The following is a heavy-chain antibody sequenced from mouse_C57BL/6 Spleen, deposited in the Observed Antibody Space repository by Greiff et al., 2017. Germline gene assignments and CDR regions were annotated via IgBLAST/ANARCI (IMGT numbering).Heavy chain of an antibody. Sequence: DVKLVESGGGLVKPGGSLKLSCAASGFTFSSYAMSWVRQTPEQRLEWVATISDGGSYTYYPDNVKGRFTISRDNAKNNLYLQMSRLKSEDTAMYYCARDERAWFAYWGQGTLVTVSA. CDR3: ARDERAWFAY. J-gene: IGHJ3*01. V-gene: IGHV5-4*01. CDR2: ISDGGSYT. CDR1: GFTFSSYA.